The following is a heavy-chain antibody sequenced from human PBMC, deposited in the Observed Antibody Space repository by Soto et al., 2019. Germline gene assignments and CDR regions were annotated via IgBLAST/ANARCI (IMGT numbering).Heavy chain of an antibody. CDR2: ISGSGGST. D-gene: IGHD2-21*02. J-gene: IGHJ5*02. Sequence: PGGSLRLSCVASGFTFSGNVMSWVRQAPGKGLEWISIISGSGGSTYYADSVKGRFTISRDNSNNTLYLQMHSLTAANTAVYYCAKNGCGGDCYPSVAGNWFDPWGQGTLVTVSS. CDR3: AKNGCGGDCYPSVAGNWFDP. CDR1: GFTFSGNV. V-gene: IGHV3-23*01.